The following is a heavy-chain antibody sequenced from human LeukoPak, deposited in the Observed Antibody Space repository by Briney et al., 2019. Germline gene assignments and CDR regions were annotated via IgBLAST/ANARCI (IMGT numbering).Heavy chain of an antibody. CDR3: ARLSTSWYVAGLDV. CDR2: IWYDGSNK. J-gene: IGHJ6*02. D-gene: IGHD6-13*01. V-gene: IGHV3-33*01. Sequence: GGSLRLSCAASGFTFSSHGMHWVRQAPGKGLEWVAVIWYDGSNKYYADSVKGRFTISRDNSKNTLYLQMNSLRAEDTAVYYCARLSTSWYVAGLDVWGQGTTVTVSS. CDR1: GFTFSSHG.